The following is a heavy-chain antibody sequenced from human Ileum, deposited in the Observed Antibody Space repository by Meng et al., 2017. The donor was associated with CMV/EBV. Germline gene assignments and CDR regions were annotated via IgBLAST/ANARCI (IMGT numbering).Heavy chain of an antibody. CDR2: ISGSGGST. D-gene: IGHD3-16*01. Sequence: GESLKISCAASGFTFSSYAMSWVRQAPGKGLEWVSAISGSGGSTYYADSVKGRFTISRDNSKNTLYLQMNSLRAEDTAVYYCAKDRIFGGYRWFDPWGQGTLVTVSS. CDR3: AKDRIFGGYRWFDP. J-gene: IGHJ5*02. V-gene: IGHV3-23*01. CDR1: GFTFSSYA.